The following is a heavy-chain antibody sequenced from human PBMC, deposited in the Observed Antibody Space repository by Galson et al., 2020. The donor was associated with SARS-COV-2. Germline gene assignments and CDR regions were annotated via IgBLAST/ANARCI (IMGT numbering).Heavy chain of an antibody. CDR3: ARGRTVTTFFYYYYGMDV. CDR2: INHSGST. D-gene: IGHD4-17*01. CDR1: GGSFSGNS. V-gene: IGHV4-34*01. Sequence: ETSETLSLTCAVYGGSFSGNSWSWVRQPPGKGLEWIGEINHSGSTNYNPSLKSRVTILVDTSKNQFSLKLSSVTAADTAVYYCARGRTVTTFFYYYYGMDVWGQGTTVTVSS. J-gene: IGHJ6*02.